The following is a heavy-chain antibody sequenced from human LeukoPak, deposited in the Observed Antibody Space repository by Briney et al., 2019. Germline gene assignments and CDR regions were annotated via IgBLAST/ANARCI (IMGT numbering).Heavy chain of an antibody. CDR1: GFTFSDTW. J-gene: IGHJ4*02. D-gene: IGHD2/OR15-2a*01. CDR2: IRSDGSDT. CDR3: ARNWFHANDY. Sequence: GGSLRLSCAASGFTFSDTWMHWVRQAPGEGLVWVSRIRSDGSDTRYAESVKGRFTISRDNAKNTLYLQMNSLRAEDTAVYYCARNWFHANDYWGQGTLVTVSS. V-gene: IGHV3-74*01.